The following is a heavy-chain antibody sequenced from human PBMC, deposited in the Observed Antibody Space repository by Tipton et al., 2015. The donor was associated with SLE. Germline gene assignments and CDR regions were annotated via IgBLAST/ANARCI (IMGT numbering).Heavy chain of an antibody. J-gene: IGHJ5*02. CDR1: GGSISSSNYY. V-gene: IGHV4-39*07. CDR3: ARDRIVGSTYNWFDP. CDR2: IYYSGGT. D-gene: IGHD1-26*01. Sequence: TLSLTCTVSGGSISSSNYYWGWIRQPPGKGLEWIGNIYYSGGTYYNPSLKSRVTISLNTSKNQFSLKLSSVTAADTAVYYCARDRIVGSTYNWFDPWGQGTLVTVSS.